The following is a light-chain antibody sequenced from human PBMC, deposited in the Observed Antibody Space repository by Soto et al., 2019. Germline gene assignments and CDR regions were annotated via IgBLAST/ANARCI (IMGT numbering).Light chain of an antibody. CDR1: QSISSW. CDR3: QQYNSYSWT. CDR2: DAS. V-gene: IGKV1-5*01. J-gene: IGKJ1*01. Sequence: DIQMTQSPSTLSASVGDRVTITCRASQSISSWLAWYQQKPGKAPRLLIYDASSLESGVPSRFSGNRSGTEFTLTISSLQPDDFATYYYQQYNSYSWTFGQGTKVDIK.